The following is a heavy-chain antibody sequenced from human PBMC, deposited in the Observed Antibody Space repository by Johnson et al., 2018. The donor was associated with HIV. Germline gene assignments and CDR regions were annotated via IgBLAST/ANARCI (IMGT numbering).Heavy chain of an antibody. D-gene: IGHD6-13*01. Sequence: VQLVESGGGLVKPGGSLRLSCAASGFTFSSYDMHWVRQATGKGLEWVSAIGTAGDTYYPGSVKGRFTISRENAKNSLYLQMNSLRAGDTAVYYCARARRYSSSWPDAFDIWGQGTMVTVSS. V-gene: IGHV3-13*01. J-gene: IGHJ3*02. CDR2: IGTAGDT. CDR3: ARARRYSSSWPDAFDI. CDR1: GFTFSSYD.